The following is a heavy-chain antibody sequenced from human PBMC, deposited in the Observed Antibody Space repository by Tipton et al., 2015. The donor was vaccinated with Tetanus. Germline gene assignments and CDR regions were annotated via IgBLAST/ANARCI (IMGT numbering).Heavy chain of an antibody. J-gene: IGHJ4*02. D-gene: IGHD1-26*01. Sequence: TLSLTCTISGGSISGHYWNWIRQPAGKGLEWIGRMYFSGSIRYNPSLKGRVTMSADTSKNQLSLRLTSVTAAGTAVYYCARGGLGGYLRDWGQGTLVTVSS. CDR1: GGSISGHY. CDR2: MYFSGSI. V-gene: IGHV4-4*07. CDR3: ARGGLGGYLRD.